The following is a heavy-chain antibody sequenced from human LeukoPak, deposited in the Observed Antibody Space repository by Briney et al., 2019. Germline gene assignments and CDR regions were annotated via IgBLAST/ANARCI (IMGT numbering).Heavy chain of an antibody. CDR1: GFSLSTSGMR. CDR3: ARYDSSGYWFDY. Sequence: SGPALVKPTQTLTLTCTFSGFSLSTSGMRVSWIRQPPGKALVWLARIDWDDDKFYSTSLKTRLTISKDTSKNQVVLTMTNMDPVDTATHYCARYDSSGYWFDYWGQGTLVTVSS. CDR2: IDWDDDK. D-gene: IGHD3-22*01. J-gene: IGHJ4*02. V-gene: IGHV2-70*04.